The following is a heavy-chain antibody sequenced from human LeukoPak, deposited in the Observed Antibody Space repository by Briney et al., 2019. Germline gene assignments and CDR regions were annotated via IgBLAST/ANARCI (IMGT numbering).Heavy chain of an antibody. Sequence: SETLSLTCAVYGESFSAYYWSWIRQPPGKGLEWIGEINHSGGTNYNPSLKSRVTISVDTSKIQFSLKLSSVTAADTAVYYCARLALQEVGATQTYYLDYWGQGTLVTVSS. D-gene: IGHD1-26*01. J-gene: IGHJ4*02. V-gene: IGHV4-34*01. CDR1: GESFSAYY. CDR3: ARLALQEVGATQTYYLDY. CDR2: INHSGGT.